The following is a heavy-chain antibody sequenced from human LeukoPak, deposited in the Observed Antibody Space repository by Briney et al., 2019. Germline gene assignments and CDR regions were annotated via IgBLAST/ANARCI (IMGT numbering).Heavy chain of an antibody. CDR1: DVSISSFY. J-gene: IGHJ4*02. V-gene: IGHV4-4*07. Sequence: SETLSLTCTVSDVSISSFYWSWIRQPAGKGLEWIGRLYTSGTTNYNPSLKSRVTMSVDTSKNQFSLKLTSVTAADTAIYYCARQDPYYYDSRFDYWGQGTLVTVSS. D-gene: IGHD3-22*01. CDR2: LYTSGTT. CDR3: ARQDPYYYDSRFDY.